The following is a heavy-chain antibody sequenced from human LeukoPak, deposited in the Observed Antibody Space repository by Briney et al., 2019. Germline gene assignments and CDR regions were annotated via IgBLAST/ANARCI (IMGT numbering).Heavy chain of an antibody. CDR2: IIPIFGTA. CDR1: GYTFTSYG. D-gene: IGHD6-13*01. CDR3: ASADDGYSSSWYPPYFDY. V-gene: IGHV1-69*05. Sequence: SVKVSCKASGYTFTSYGISWVRQAPGQGLEWMGGIIPIFGTANYAQKFQGRVTITTDESTSTAYMELSSLRSEDTAVYYCASADDGYSSSWYPPYFDYWGQGTLVTVSS. J-gene: IGHJ4*02.